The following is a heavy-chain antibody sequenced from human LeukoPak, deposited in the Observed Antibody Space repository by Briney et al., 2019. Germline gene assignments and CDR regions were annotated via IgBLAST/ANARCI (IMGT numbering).Heavy chain of an antibody. D-gene: IGHD3-10*01. CDR3: ARDQYSGSGSYY. CDR1: GFTFSSYS. V-gene: IGHV3-21*01. J-gene: IGHJ4*02. CDR2: ISSSSSYI. Sequence: GGSLRLSCAASGFTFSSYSMNWVRQAPGKGLEWVSSISSSSSYIYYADSVKGRFTISRDNAKNSLYLQVNSLRAEDTAVYYCARDQYSGSGSYYWGQGTLVTVSS.